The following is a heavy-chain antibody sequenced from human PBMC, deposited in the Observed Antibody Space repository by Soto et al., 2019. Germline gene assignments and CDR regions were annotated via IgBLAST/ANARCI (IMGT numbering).Heavy chain of an antibody. CDR2: INAGRGVT. V-gene: IGHV1-3*01. CDR3: ARETYGAFDF. D-gene: IGHD3-10*01. CDR1: GYTFTRYA. J-gene: IGHJ3*01. Sequence: QVQLVQSGAEVREPGASVKVSCQASGYTFTRYAIHWVRQAPGQRLEWMGWINAGRGVTQYSQNFQDRVTITRDTSASTVYMDLSSLRSEDTAVYYCARETYGAFDFWGQGTMVTVSS.